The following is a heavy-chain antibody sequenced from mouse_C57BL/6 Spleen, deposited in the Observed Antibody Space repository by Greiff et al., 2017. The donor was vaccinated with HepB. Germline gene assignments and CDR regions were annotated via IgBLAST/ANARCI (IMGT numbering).Heavy chain of an antibody. D-gene: IGHD1-1*01. J-gene: IGHJ1*03. CDR2: INPNYGTT. Sequence: VPLQQSGPELVKPGASVKISCKASGYSFTDYNMNWVKQSNGKSLEWIGVINPNYGTTSYNQKFKGKATLTVDQSSSTAYMQLNSLTSEDSAVYYCARSADYYGSRPPYFDVWGTVTTVTVAS. V-gene: IGHV1-39*01. CDR1: GYSFTDYN. CDR3: ARSADYYGSRPPYFDV.